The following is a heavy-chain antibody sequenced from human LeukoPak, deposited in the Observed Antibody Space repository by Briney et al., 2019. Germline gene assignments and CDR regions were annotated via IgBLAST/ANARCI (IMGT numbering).Heavy chain of an antibody. V-gene: IGHV4-39*01. CDR3: ARHATYYYGSGSYSINWFDP. CDR1: GGSISSSSYY. CDR2: IYYSGST. J-gene: IGHJ5*02. D-gene: IGHD3-10*01. Sequence: PSETLSLTCTVSGGSISSSSYYWGRIRQPPGKGLEWIGSIYYSGSTYYNPSLKSRVTISVDTSKNQFSLKLSSVTAADTAVYYCARHATYYYGSGSYSINWFDPWGQGTLVTVSS.